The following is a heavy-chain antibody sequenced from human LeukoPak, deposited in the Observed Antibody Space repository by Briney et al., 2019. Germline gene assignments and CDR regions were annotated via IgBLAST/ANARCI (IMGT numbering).Heavy chain of an antibody. Sequence: GGSLRLSCAASGVTFSSCPMHWVRQAPGKGLEWVAIISYDGSNKYYADSVKGRFPISRDNSKNTLYLQMNSLRAEDTAVYYCARDQILVATILDYYYGMDVWGQGTTVTVSS. J-gene: IGHJ6*02. CDR3: ARDQILVATILDYYYGMDV. V-gene: IGHV3-30-3*01. D-gene: IGHD5-12*01. CDR2: ISYDGSNK. CDR1: GVTFSSCP.